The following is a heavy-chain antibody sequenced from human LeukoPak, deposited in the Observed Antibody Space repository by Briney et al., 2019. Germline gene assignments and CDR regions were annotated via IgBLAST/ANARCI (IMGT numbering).Heavy chain of an antibody. Sequence: SVKVSCKASGGTFSSYAISWVRQAPGQGLEWMGGIIPIFGTANYAQKFQGRVTITADESTSTAYMELSSLRSEGTAVYYCARASYYDSSGCYDDYWGQGTLVTVSS. CDR3: ARASYYDSSGCYDDY. D-gene: IGHD3-22*01. J-gene: IGHJ4*02. CDR1: GGTFSSYA. CDR2: IIPIFGTA. V-gene: IGHV1-69*01.